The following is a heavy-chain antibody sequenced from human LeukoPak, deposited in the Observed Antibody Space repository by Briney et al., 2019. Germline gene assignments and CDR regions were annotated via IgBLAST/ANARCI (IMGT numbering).Heavy chain of an antibody. V-gene: IGHV3-7*01. CDR3: ARESIVVVPTTMDDASDI. D-gene: IGHD2-2*01. CDR1: GFTFSHYY. CDR2: IKQDGSEQ. Sequence: PGGSLRLSCAASGFTFSHYYMSWVRQAPGKGLEWVANIKQDGSEQFYLDSVKGRFTISRDNAKNALYLQTHSLRVEDTAVYYCARESIVVVPTTMDDASDIWGQGTMVTVSS. J-gene: IGHJ3*02.